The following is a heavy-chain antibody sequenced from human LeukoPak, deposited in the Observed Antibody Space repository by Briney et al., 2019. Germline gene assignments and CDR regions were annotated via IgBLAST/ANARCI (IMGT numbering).Heavy chain of an antibody. J-gene: IGHJ6*02. D-gene: IGHD2/OR15-2a*01. CDR1: GFTFSSYW. V-gene: IGHV3-7*01. CDR3: ARGSISPLLYYYYYGMDV. Sequence: GGSLRLSCAASGFTFSSYWMSWVRQAPGKGLEWVANIKQDGSEKYYVDSVKGRFTISRDNAKNSLYLQMNSLRAEDTAVYYCARGSISPLLYYYYYGMDVWGQGTTVTVSS. CDR2: IKQDGSEK.